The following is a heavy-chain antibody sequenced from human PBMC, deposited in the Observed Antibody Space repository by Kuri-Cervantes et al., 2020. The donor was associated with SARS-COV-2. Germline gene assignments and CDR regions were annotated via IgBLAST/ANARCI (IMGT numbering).Heavy chain of an antibody. V-gene: IGHV4-31*03. CDR1: GGSISSGGFY. Sequence: SETLSLTCTVSGGSISSGGFYWSWIRQHPGKGLEWIAYICYSGGTYYNPSLKSRVTISVDTSKNQFSLKLSSVTAADTAVYYCARRPDRIYWYFDLWGRGTLVTVSS. CDR2: ICYSGGT. CDR3: ARRPDRIYWYFDL. D-gene: IGHD1-14*01. J-gene: IGHJ2*01.